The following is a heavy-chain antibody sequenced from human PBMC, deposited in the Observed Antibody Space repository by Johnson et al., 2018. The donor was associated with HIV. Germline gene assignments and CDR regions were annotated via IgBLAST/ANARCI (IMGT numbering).Heavy chain of an antibody. J-gene: IGHJ3*02. D-gene: IGHD4-23*01. CDR1: GFTFSSYW. CDR3: AKDTGGNSGNDAFDI. V-gene: IGHV3-30*02. CDR2: IRYDGSNK. Sequence: QMQLVESGGGLVQPGGSLRLSCAASGFTFSSYWMSWVRQAPGKGLEWVAFIRYDGSNKYYADSMKGRFTISRDNSKNSLYLQMNSLRAEDTAVYYCAKDTGGNSGNDAFDIWGQGTLVTVSS.